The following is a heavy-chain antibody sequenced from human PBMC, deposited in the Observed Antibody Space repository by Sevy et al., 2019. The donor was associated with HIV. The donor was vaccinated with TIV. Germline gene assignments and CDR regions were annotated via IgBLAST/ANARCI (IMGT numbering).Heavy chain of an antibody. CDR1: GGSISSGAYY. D-gene: IGHD4-17*01. CDR3: ARVAHGDYVGWFDP. J-gene: IGHJ5*02. CDR2: IYYSGST. Sequence: SETLSLTCTVSGGSISSGAYYWNWIRQHPGKGLEWIGYIYYSGSTYYSPSLKSRVSISGDTSKNQFSLKLTSVTTADTAVYYCARVAHGDYVGWFDPWGQGTLVTVSS. V-gene: IGHV4-31*03.